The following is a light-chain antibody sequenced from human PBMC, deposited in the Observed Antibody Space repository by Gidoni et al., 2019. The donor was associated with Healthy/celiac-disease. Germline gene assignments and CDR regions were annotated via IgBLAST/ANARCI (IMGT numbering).Light chain of an antibody. J-gene: IGLJ3*02. CDR2: GNS. CDR3: QSYDSSLRGV. Sequence: QSVLTQPPSVSAAPGQRVTISCTGSSSNIGAGYDVPWYQQLPGTAPKLLIYGNSNRPSGVPDRFSGSKSGTSASLAITGLQAEDEADYYCQSYDSSLRGVFGGGTKLTVL. V-gene: IGLV1-40*01. CDR1: SSNIGAGYD.